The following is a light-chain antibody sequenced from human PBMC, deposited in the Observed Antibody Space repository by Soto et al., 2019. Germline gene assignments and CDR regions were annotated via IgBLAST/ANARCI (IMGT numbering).Light chain of an antibody. CDR3: QQSVSIQLT. V-gene: IGKV1-39*01. CDR2: AAS. J-gene: IGKJ4*01. Sequence: DVQLTQSPSPLSASVGDRVTITCRASHDITKYLNWYQQKPGKAPKLLISAASRLQSGVPSRFSGSGSGTDFALTISSLQPEDFATYYCQQSVSIQLTFGGGTKVEIK. CDR1: HDITKY.